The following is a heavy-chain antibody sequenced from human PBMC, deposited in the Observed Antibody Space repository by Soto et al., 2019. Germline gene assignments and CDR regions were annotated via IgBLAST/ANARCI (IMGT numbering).Heavy chain of an antibody. J-gene: IGHJ3*02. V-gene: IGHV1-18*01. D-gene: IGHD6-19*01. Sequence: GASVKVSCKASGYTFTSYGISWVRQTPGQGLEWMGWISAYNGNTNYAQKLQGRVTMTTDTSTSTAYMELRSLRSDDTAVYYCARGSSGWYSLDAFDIWGQGTMVTVSS. CDR2: ISAYNGNT. CDR1: GYTFTSYG. CDR3: ARGSSGWYSLDAFDI.